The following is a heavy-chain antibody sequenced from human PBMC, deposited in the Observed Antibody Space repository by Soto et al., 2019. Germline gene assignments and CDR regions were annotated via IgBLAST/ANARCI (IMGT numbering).Heavy chain of an antibody. CDR3: ATITPHYYGSGSYKHRDNRGVSNFDY. J-gene: IGHJ4*02. Sequence: GGSLRLSCAASGFTFSSYAMSWVRQAPGKGLEWVSAISGSGGSTYYADSVKGRFTISRDNSKNTLYLQMNSLRAEDTAVYYCATITPHYYGSGSYKHRDNRGVSNFDYWGQGTLVTVSS. V-gene: IGHV3-23*01. D-gene: IGHD3-10*01. CDR1: GFTFSSYA. CDR2: ISGSGGST.